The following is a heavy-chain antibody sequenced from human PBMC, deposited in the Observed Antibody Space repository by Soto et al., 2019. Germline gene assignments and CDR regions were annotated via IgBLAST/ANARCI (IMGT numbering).Heavy chain of an antibody. CDR3: ARLGIAAAGTGGDYYYYGMDV. CDR1: GYSFTSYW. V-gene: IGHV5-10-1*01. CDR2: IDPSDSYT. D-gene: IGHD6-13*01. Sequence: PGESLKISCKGSGYSFTSYWISWVRQMPGKGLEWMGRIDPSDSYTNYSPSFQGHVTISADKSISTAYLQWSSLKASDTAMYYRARLGIAAAGTGGDYYYYGMDVWGQGTTVTVSS. J-gene: IGHJ6*02.